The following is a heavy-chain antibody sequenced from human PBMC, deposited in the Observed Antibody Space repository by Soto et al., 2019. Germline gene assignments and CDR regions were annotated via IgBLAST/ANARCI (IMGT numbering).Heavy chain of an antibody. D-gene: IGHD3-3*01. CDR2: IYPGDSDT. J-gene: IGHJ6*02. CDR1: GYTFTTYW. CDR3: ARFGPTPECLLSNYSYYNDMAV. Sequence: PGESLKISCKGSGYTFTTYWIGWVRQMPGKGLEWMGIIYPGDSDTRYSPSFQGQVTISADKSISTAYLQWSSLKAPDTAMYYCARFGPTPECLLSNYSYYNDMAVWGQGTTVTAP. V-gene: IGHV5-51*01.